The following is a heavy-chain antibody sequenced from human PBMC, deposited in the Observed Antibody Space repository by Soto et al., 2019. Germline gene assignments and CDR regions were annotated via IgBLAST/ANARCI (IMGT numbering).Heavy chain of an antibody. CDR2: IWYDGRNK. Sequence: QVQLVESGGGVVQPGRSLRLSCAASGFTFSSYGMHWVRQAPGKGLEWVAVIWYDGRNKYYADSVKGRFTISRDNSKNTLYLQMNSLRAEDTAVYSCARERKSGYFDYWGQGTLVTVSS. D-gene: IGHD3-3*01. CDR3: ARERKSGYFDY. J-gene: IGHJ4*02. V-gene: IGHV3-33*01. CDR1: GFTFSSYG.